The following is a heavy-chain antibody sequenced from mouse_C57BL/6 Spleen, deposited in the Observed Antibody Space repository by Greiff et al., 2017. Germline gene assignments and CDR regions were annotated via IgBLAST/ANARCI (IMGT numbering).Heavy chain of an antibody. CDR1: GYSFTGYF. Sequence: EVQLQQSGPELVKPGDSVKISCKASGYSFTGYFMNWVMQSHGKSLEWIGRINPYNGDTFYNQKFKGKATLTVDKSSSTANMELRSLTSEDSAVYYCARDHSYHGGDWGQGTLVTVSA. D-gene: IGHD2-12*01. CDR3: ARDHSYHGGD. CDR2: INPYNGDT. V-gene: IGHV1-20*01. J-gene: IGHJ3*01.